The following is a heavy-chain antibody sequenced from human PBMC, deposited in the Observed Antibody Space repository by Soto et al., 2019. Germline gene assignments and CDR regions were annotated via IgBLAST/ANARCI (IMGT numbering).Heavy chain of an antibody. V-gene: IGHV3-30*18. CDR1: GFTFSSYG. D-gene: IGHD7-27*01. J-gene: IGHJ3*02. CDR2: ISYDGSNK. Sequence: GGSLRLSCAASGFTFSSYGMHWVRQAPGKGLEWVAVISYDGSNKYYADSVKGRFTISRDNSKNTLYLQMNSLRAEDTAVYYCAKDDGTGEIHYAFDIWGQGTMVTVSS. CDR3: AKDDGTGEIHYAFDI.